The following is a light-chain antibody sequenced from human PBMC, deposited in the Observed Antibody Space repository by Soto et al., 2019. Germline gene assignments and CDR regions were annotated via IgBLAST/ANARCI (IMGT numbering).Light chain of an antibody. CDR3: MQGTHWPWT. Sequence: DVVMTQSPLSLSVTLGQPASISCRSTQGLVYSEGSTFLNWFHQRPGQSPRRLIYMISNRDSGVPDRFSGSGSGTEFTLTISRVEAEDVGVYYCMQGTHWPWTFGQGTKVELK. CDR2: MIS. CDR1: QGLVYSEGSTF. V-gene: IGKV2-30*01. J-gene: IGKJ1*01.